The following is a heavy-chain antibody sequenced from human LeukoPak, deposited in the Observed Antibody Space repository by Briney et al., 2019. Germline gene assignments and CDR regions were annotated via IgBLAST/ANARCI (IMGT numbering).Heavy chain of an antibody. J-gene: IGHJ4*02. CDR3: ARHSPTGKAKRPY. Sequence: SETLSLTCTVSGGSISTYYWSWIRQPPGKGLEWIGNIYYTGSTIYNPSLESRVTISVDTSKNQFSLKLSSVTAADTAVYYCARHSPTGKAKRPYWGQGTLVTVSS. CDR2: IYYTGST. D-gene: IGHD3-9*01. CDR1: GGSISTYY. V-gene: IGHV4-59*08.